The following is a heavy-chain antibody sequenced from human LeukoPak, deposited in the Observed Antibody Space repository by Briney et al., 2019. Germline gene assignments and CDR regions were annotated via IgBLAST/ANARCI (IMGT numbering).Heavy chain of an antibody. V-gene: IGHV4-39*01. D-gene: IGHD4-23*01. CDR1: GGSISSSSYY. CDR3: ARIDYGGNGGSSY. CDR2: IYYSGST. Sequence: SETLSLTCTVSGGSISSSSYYWGWIRQPPGKGLEWIGSIYYSGSTYYNPSLKSRVTISVDTSKNQFSLKLSSVTAADTAVYYCARIDYGGNGGSSYWGQGTLVTVSS. J-gene: IGHJ4*02.